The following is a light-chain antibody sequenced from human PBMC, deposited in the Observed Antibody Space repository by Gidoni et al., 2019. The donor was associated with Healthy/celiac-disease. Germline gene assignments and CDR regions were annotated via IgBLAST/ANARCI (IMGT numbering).Light chain of an antibody. CDR1: QSLLHSNGYNY. CDR3: MQARQTPCS. CDR2: LGS. V-gene: IGKV2-28*01. Sequence: DLVMTQSTLSLPVTPGEPASIPCRSSQSLLHSNGYNYLDWYPQKPGQSPQLLIYLGSNRASGVPDRFSGSGSGTDFTLKISRVEAEDVGVYYCMQARQTPCSFGQGTKLEIK. J-gene: IGKJ2*04.